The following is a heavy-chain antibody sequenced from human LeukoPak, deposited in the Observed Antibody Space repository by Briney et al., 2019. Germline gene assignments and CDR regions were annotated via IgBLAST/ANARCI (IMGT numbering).Heavy chain of an antibody. CDR1: GGSISSGGYS. CDR2: IYHSGST. J-gene: IGHJ5*02. D-gene: IGHD2-15*01. V-gene: IGHV4-30-2*01. CDR3: ARELGYCSGGSCFNWFDP. Sequence: SETLSLTCAASGGSISSGGYSWSWIRQPPGKGLEWIGYIYHSGSTYYNPSLKSRVTISVDRSKNQFSLKLSSVTAADTAVYYCARELGYCSGGSCFNWFDPWGQGTLVTVSS.